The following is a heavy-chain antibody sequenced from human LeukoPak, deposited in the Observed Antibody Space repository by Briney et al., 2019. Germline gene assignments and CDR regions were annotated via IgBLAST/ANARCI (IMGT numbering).Heavy chain of an antibody. CDR1: GGSTSSGDYY. D-gene: IGHD4-17*01. J-gene: IGHJ3*02. CDR3: ARSQSYGDFEGAFDI. CDR2: IYYSGST. V-gene: IGHV4-30-4*01. Sequence: SQTLSLTCTVSGGSTSSGDYYWSWIRQPPGKGLEWIGYIYYSGSTYYNPSLKSRVTISVDTSKKQFSLKLSSVTAADTAVYYCARSQSYGDFEGAFDIWGQGTMVTVSS.